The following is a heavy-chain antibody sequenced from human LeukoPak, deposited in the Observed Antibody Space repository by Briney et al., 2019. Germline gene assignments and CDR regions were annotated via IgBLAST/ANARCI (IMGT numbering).Heavy chain of an antibody. D-gene: IGHD4-23*01. Sequence: SVKVSCKASGFTFTSSDVQWVRQARGQRLEWIGWIVVGSGNTNYAQKFQERVTITRDMSTSTAYMELSSLRSEDTAVYYCAAAGTTVVTPYYWGQGTLVTVSS. J-gene: IGHJ4*02. CDR1: GFTFTSSD. CDR3: AAAGTTVVTPYY. CDR2: IVVGSGNT. V-gene: IGHV1-58*01.